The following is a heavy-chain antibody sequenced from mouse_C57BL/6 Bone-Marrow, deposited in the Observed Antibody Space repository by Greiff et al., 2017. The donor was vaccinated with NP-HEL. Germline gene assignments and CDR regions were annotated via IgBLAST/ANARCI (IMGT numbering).Heavy chain of an antibody. V-gene: IGHV1-64*01. CDR3: ARRLRVRYFDV. D-gene: IGHD3-2*02. CDR1: GYTFTSYW. J-gene: IGHJ1*03. Sequence: QVQLQQPGAELVKPGASVKLSCKASGYTFTSYWMHWVKQRPGQGLEWIGMIHPNSGSTNYNEKFKSKATLTVDKSSSTAYMQLSSLTSEDSAVYYCARRLRVRYFDVWGKGTTVTVSS. CDR2: IHPNSGST.